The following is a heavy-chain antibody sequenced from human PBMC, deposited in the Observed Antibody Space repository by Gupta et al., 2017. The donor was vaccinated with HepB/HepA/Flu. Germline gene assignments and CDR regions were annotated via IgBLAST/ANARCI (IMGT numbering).Heavy chain of an antibody. D-gene: IGHD3-10*01. J-gene: IGHJ4*02. V-gene: IGHV3-7*01. CDR2: IKQDGYE. CDR1: GFPFSSHW. Sequence: EVQLVESGGGLVQPGGSLRLSCAASGFPFSSHWMSWVRQAPGKGLEWVANIKQDGYEDYVIVVKGRFTISRDNAKKSVYLQMNSLSVGDSAVYYCAGGPNDGSRTDFFDNCGQVTLVTVSS. CDR3: AGGPNDGSRTDFFDN.